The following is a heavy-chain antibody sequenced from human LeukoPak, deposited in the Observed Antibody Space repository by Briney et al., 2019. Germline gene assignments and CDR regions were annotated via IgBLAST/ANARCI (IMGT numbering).Heavy chain of an antibody. D-gene: IGHD3-10*01. CDR1: GLSISNDW. V-gene: IGHV3-15*01. J-gene: IGHJ4*02. Sequence: GGSLSLSCAASGLSISNDWMSWVRQAPGKGLECVARVKSKSAGETTDYAAPVKGRFTISRDDSKNTLYLQMNSLKTEDTAVYYCTLIQGWGSGSYYRDFWGQGTLVTVSS. CDR2: VKSKSAGETT. CDR3: TLIQGWGSGSYYRDF.